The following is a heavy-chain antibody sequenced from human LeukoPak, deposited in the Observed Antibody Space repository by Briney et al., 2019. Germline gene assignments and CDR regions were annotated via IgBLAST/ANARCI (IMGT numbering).Heavy chain of an antibody. Sequence: GGSLRLSCAGSGLTFSSYGMTWVRQAPGKGLEWVAAITGNGGDTRYAHSVKGRFTISRDNSKNTLYLQMNSLRAEDTAVYYCAKGLEDYGDYEGNYYFDYWGQGILVTVSS. CDR2: ITGNGGDT. CDR3: AKGLEDYGDYEGNYYFDY. D-gene: IGHD4-17*01. V-gene: IGHV3-23*01. CDR1: GLTFSSYG. J-gene: IGHJ4*02.